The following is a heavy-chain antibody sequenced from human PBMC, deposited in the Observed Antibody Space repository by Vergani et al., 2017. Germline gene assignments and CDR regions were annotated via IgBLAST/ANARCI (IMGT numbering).Heavy chain of an antibody. CDR3: TTGYSSGDYYAEQDAFDI. Sequence: EVQLVESGGGLVKPGGSLRLSCAASGFTFSNAWMSWVRQAPGKGLEWVGRITSKTDGGTTDYAAPVKGRFTISRDDSKNTLNLQMNSLKTEDTAVYYCTTGYSSGDYYAEQDAFDIWGQGTMVTVSS. CDR2: ITSKTDGGTT. D-gene: IGHD3-22*01. J-gene: IGHJ3*02. V-gene: IGHV3-15*01. CDR1: GFTFSNAW.